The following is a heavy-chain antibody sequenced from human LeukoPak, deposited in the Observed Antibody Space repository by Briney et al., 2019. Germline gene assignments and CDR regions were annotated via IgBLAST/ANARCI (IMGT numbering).Heavy chain of an antibody. CDR1: GYSFTGYY. V-gene: IGHV1-2*02. D-gene: IGHD3-22*01. Sequence: RASVKVSCKASGYSFTGYYMHWVRQAPGQGLEWMGWITPNTGGTNYAQKFQGRVTMTRDTSINTAYMELRRLRSDDTAVYYCARAARVSYYDNSPYGMDVWGQGTTVTVS. CDR2: ITPNTGGT. CDR3: ARAARVSYYDNSPYGMDV. J-gene: IGHJ6*02.